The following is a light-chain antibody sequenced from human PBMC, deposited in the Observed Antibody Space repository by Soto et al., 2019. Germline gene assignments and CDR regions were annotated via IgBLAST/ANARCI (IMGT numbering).Light chain of an antibody. CDR1: QVVRNH. V-gene: IGKV1-12*01. Sequence: DLQMTQSPSYVSASLGDKVTITCRASQVVRNHLAWYQQKPGKAPVLLIFDASTLQTGVPSRFSGDGSGTDFTLTISGLQPEDFGTYFCQQGNTFPITFGQGTRLDIK. J-gene: IGKJ5*01. CDR3: QQGNTFPIT. CDR2: DAS.